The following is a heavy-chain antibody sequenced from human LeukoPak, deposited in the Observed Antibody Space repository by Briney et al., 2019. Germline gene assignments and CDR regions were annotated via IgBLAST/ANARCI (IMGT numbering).Heavy chain of an antibody. CDR1: GYTFTSYY. D-gene: IGHD3-10*01. Sequence: ASVKVSCKASGYTFTSYYIHWVRQAPGQGLEWMGIVNPGYGSTSYAQKFQGRVTMTRDTSTSTVYMELSSLRSDDTAVYYCARDRARLAYFDYWGQGTLVTVSS. CDR2: VNPGYGST. CDR3: ARDRARLAYFDY. V-gene: IGHV1-46*01. J-gene: IGHJ4*02.